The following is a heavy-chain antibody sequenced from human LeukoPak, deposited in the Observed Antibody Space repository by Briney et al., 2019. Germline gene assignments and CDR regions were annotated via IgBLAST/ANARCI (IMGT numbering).Heavy chain of an antibody. CDR3: ASVDARYCSSTSCYTSPRFDY. CDR2: IYTSGST. CDR1: GGSISSYY. J-gene: IGHJ4*02. D-gene: IGHD2-2*02. V-gene: IGHV4-4*07. Sequence: SETLSLTCTVSGGSISSYYWSWIRQPAGKGLEWIGRIYTSGSTNYNPSLKSRVTMSVDTSKNQFSLKLSSVTAADTAVYYCASVDARYCSSTSCYTSPRFDYWGQGTLVTVSS.